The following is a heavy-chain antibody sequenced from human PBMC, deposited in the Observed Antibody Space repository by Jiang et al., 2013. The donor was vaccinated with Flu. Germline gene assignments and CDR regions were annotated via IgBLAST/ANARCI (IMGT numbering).Heavy chain of an antibody. D-gene: IGHD2-2*01. CDR3: TRTRYCSSTYCPEGFDY. Sequence: SLSCTVSGGSLIDYYWTWIRQPPGKGLEWIGYIYYNGNTKYNPSLKSRVTISVDTSKNQFSLKLSSVTAADTALYYCTRTRYCSSTYCPEGFDYWGQGTLVTVSS. V-gene: IGHV4-59*01. J-gene: IGHJ4*02. CDR2: IYYNGNT. CDR1: GGSLIDYY.